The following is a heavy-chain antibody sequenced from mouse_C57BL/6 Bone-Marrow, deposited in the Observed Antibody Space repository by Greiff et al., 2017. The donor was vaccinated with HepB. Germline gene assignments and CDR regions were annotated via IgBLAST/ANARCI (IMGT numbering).Heavy chain of an antibody. D-gene: IGHD1-1*01. V-gene: IGHV1-15*01. Sequence: QVQLQQSGAELVRPGASVTLSCKASGYTFTDYEMHWVKQTPVPGLEWIGAIDPETGGTAYKQKFKGKAILAADKSSSTAYMELRSLTSEDSAVYYCTRNYYGSSWGYWGQGTTLTVSS. CDR3: TRNYYGSSWGY. CDR2: IDPETGGT. J-gene: IGHJ2*01. CDR1: GYTFTDYE.